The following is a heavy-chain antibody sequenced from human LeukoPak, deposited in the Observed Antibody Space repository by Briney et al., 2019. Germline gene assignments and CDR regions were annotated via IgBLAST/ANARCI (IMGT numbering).Heavy chain of an antibody. V-gene: IGHV4-39*01. CDR2: IYYSGST. CDR1: GGSISSSSYY. D-gene: IGHD3-22*01. J-gene: IGHJ4*02. CDR3: ARGMFSTMIVVVIRGTFDH. Sequence: SETLSLTCTVSGGSISSSSYYWGWIRQPPGKGLEWIGSIYYSGSTYYNPSLKSRVTISVDTSKNQFSLKLSSVTAADTAVYYCARGMFSTMIVVVIRGTFDHWGQGTLVTVSS.